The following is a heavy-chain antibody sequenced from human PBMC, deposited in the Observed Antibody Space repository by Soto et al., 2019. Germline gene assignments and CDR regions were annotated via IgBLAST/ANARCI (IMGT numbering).Heavy chain of an antibody. Sequence: EVQLLESGGGLVQPGGSLRLSCAASGFTFSSYAMSWVRQAPGKGLEWVSAISGSGGSTYYADSVKGRFTISRDNSKNTLYLQMNSLRAEDTAVYYCANHPLYYNILTGYYDSSWFDPWGQGPLVTVSS. D-gene: IGHD3-9*01. CDR2: ISGSGGST. CDR1: GFTFSSYA. CDR3: ANHPLYYNILTGYYDSSWFDP. V-gene: IGHV3-23*01. J-gene: IGHJ5*02.